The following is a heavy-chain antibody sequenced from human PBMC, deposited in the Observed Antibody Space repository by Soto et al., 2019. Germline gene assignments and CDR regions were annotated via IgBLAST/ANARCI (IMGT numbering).Heavy chain of an antibody. CDR1: GYTFTSYG. V-gene: IGHV1-18*01. D-gene: IGHD3-3*01. Sequence: ASVKVSCKASGYTFTSYGISWVRQAPGQGLEWMGWISAYNGNTNYAQKLQGRVTMTTDTSTSTAYMELRSLRSDDTAVYYCARDPLSKGKLRFLPLNAFDVWGQGTMVTVSS. J-gene: IGHJ3*01. CDR2: ISAYNGNT. CDR3: ARDPLSKGKLRFLPLNAFDV.